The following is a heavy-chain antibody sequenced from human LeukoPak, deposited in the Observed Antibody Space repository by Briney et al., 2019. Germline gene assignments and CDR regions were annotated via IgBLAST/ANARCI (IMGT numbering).Heavy chain of an antibody. V-gene: IGHV4-31*03. CDR1: GGSISSGGYY. Sequence: PSETLSLTCTVSGGSISSGGYYWSWIRQHPGKGLEWIGYIYYSGSTYYNPSLKSRVTISVDTSKNQFSLKLSSVTAADTAVYYCVRHDYVSGTPPNWGQGTLVTVSS. CDR3: VRHDYVSGTPPN. CDR2: IYYSGST. D-gene: IGHD3-16*01. J-gene: IGHJ4*02.